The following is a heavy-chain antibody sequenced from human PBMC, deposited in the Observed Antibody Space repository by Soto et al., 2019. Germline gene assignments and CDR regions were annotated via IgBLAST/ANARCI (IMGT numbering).Heavy chain of an antibody. V-gene: IGHV4-38-2*01. D-gene: IGHD6-19*01. CDR1: DFSISGDYY. CDR3: ARGISVAGRAFDS. Sequence: SETLSLTCEVSDFSISGDYYWGWIRQTPEKGLEWIASIYHSGSSYSKPSLRSRVSMSVDTAKNQFSLRLTSVTAADTAVYYCARGISVAGRAFDSWGRGTLVTVSS. CDR2: IYHSGSS. J-gene: IGHJ4*02.